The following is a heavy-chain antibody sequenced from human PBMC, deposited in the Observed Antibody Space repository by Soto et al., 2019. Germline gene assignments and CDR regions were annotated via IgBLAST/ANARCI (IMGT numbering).Heavy chain of an antibody. CDR2: ISNSGGST. D-gene: IGHD3-16*01. CDR3: LMGYFFDY. CDR1: GFTFSGYA. Sequence: EVQLLESGGGLVQPGGSLRLSCAASGFTFSGYAMSWVRQAPGKGLEWASTISNSGGSTWYAESVKGRFTISRDNSKNTLDLQMNSLRAEDTAVYYCLMGYFFDYWGQGTLVTVSS. V-gene: IGHV3-23*01. J-gene: IGHJ4*02.